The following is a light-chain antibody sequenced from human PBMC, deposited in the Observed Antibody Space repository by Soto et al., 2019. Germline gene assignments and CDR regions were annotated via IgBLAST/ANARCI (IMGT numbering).Light chain of an antibody. V-gene: IGKV3-20*01. CDR2: DAS. CDR3: QHYDSARWT. Sequence: EIVLTQSPGTLSLSPGERATLSCRASQSISSTYLTWYHQRPGQAPRLLIYDASRRATGIPDRFSGSGSGTDFSLTISRLEPEDFAVYYRQHYDSARWTFGLGTKVDIK. J-gene: IGKJ1*01. CDR1: QSISSTY.